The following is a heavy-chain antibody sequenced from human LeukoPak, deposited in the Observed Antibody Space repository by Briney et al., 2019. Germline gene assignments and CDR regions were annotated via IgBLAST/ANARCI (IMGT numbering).Heavy chain of an antibody. D-gene: IGHD5-24*01. CDR3: AKVNPGGYNYKGHYFDY. V-gene: IGHV3-43*02. CDR2: ISGDGGST. Sequence: PGGSLRLPCAASGFTFDDYAMHWVRQAPGKGLEWVSLISGDGGSTYYADSVKGRFTISRDNSKNSLYLQMNSLRTEDTALYYCAKVNPGGYNYKGHYFDYWGQGTLVTVSS. CDR1: GFTFDDYA. J-gene: IGHJ4*02.